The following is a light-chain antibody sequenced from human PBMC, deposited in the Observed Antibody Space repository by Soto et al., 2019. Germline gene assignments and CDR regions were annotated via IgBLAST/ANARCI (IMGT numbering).Light chain of an antibody. V-gene: IGLV2-11*01. CDR3: CSYAGRYSLDVI. Sequence: QSALTQPRSVSGSPGQSVTISCTGTSSDVGGYNYASWYQQHPGKAPKLMIYFVTKRPSGVPDRFSGSKSGNTASLTISGLQAEDEADYYCCSYAGRYSLDVIFGGGTQLTVL. CDR2: FVT. J-gene: IGLJ2*01. CDR1: SSDVGGYNY.